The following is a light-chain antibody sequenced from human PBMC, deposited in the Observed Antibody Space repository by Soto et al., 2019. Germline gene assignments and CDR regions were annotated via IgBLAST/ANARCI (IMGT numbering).Light chain of an antibody. CDR3: QQANSFPYT. J-gene: IGKJ2*01. Sequence: DIQMTQSPSSVSASVGDRVPITCRSSQDITSLLGWYQQKPGKAPKLLIYAASNLQSGVPSRFSGSGSGTDFTLTISSLQPEDFATYYCQQANSFPYTFGQGTKVEIK. V-gene: IGKV1-12*01. CDR2: AAS. CDR1: QDITSL.